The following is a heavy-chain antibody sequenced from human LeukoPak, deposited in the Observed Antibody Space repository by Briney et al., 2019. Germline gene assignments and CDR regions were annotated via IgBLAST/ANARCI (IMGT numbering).Heavy chain of an antibody. Sequence: GGSLRLSCAASGFTFSSHWIHWVRQAPGKGQVWVSRINGDESFTSYADSVRGRFTISRDNAKNTVYLQMNSLRAEDTAVYYCARAVVVTASDYWGQGTLVTVSS. CDR3: ARAVVVTASDY. J-gene: IGHJ4*02. CDR2: INGDESFT. CDR1: GFTFSSHW. V-gene: IGHV3-74*01. D-gene: IGHD2-21*02.